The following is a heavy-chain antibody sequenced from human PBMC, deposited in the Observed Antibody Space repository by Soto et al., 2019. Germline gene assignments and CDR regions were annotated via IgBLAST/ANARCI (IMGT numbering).Heavy chain of an antibody. Sequence: PGGSLRLSCAASGFTFSSYAMHWVRQAPGKGLEWVAVISYDGSNKYYADSVKGRFTISRDNSKNTLYLQMNSLRAEDTAVYYCARDVVRDYYDSSGYYSWGQGTLVTVSS. V-gene: IGHV3-30-3*01. J-gene: IGHJ4*02. CDR1: GFTFSSYA. D-gene: IGHD3-22*01. CDR3: ARDVVRDYYDSSGYYS. CDR2: ISYDGSNK.